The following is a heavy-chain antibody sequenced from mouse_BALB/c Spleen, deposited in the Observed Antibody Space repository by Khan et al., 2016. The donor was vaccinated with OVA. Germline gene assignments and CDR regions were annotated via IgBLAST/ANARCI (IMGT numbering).Heavy chain of an antibody. D-gene: IGHD4-1*01. CDR3: AGHLTGSFTY. CDR2: INSDGYYT. CDR1: GFTFSAYG. V-gene: IGHV5-6*01. Sequence: EVELVESGGDLVRPGGSLKLSCAASGFTFSAYGMSWVRQSPDKRLEWVATINSDGYYTYYPDSLKGLFTITRDKAKNPLYLQMRSLKPEDTAMDYCAGHLTGSFTYWGQGNLVTVSA. J-gene: IGHJ3*01.